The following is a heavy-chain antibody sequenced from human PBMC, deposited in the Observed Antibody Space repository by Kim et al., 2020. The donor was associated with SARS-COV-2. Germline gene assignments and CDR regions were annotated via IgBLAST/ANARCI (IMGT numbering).Heavy chain of an antibody. V-gene: IGHV4-34*01. CDR2: INHSGST. J-gene: IGHJ4*02. Sequence: SETLSLTCAVYGGSFSGYYWSWIRQPPGKGLEWIGEINHSGSTNYNPSLKSRVTISVDTSKNQFSLKLSSVTAADTAVYYCARGCSGGSCYNLGWRNHFDYWGQGTLVTVSS. CDR1: GGSFSGYY. CDR3: ARGCSGGSCYNLGWRNHFDY. D-gene: IGHD2-15*01.